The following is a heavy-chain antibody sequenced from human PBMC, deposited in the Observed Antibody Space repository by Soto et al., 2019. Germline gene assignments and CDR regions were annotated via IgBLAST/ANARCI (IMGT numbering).Heavy chain of an antibody. CDR2: ISYDGSNK. J-gene: IGHJ4*02. CDR1: GFTFSSYG. V-gene: IGHV3-30*18. D-gene: IGHD1-1*01. CDR3: ANWNDDLGQFDY. Sequence: QVQLVESGGGVVQPGRSLRLSCAASGFTFSSYGMHWVRQAPGKGLEWVAVISYDGSNKYYADSVKGRFTISRDNSKNTLYLQMNSLRAEDTAVYYCANWNDDLGQFDYWGQGTLVTVSS.